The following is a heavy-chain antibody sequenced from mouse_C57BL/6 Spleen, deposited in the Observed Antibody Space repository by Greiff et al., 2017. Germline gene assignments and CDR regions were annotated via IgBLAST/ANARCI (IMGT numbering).Heavy chain of an antibody. J-gene: IGHJ4*01. CDR1: GYTFTSYW. CDR3: AREPLLLRAMDY. Sequence: VQLQQPGAELVKPGASVKLSCKASGYTFTSYWMHWVKQRPGQGLEWIGMIHPNSGSTNYNEKFKSKATLTVDKSSSTAYMQLSSLTSEDSAVYYCAREPLLLRAMDYWGQGTSVTVSS. D-gene: IGHD1-1*01. V-gene: IGHV1-64*01. CDR2: IHPNSGST.